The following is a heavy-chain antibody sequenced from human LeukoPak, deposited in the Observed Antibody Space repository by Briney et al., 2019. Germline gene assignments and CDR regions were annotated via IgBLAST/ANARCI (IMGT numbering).Heavy chain of an antibody. CDR1: GVSISSYY. CDR3: ARDHNFGVVSGGLGFDP. Sequence: KPSETLSLTCTVSGVSISSYYWSWIRQPPGKGLEWIGYIYYSGSTNYNPSLKSRVTISVDTSKNQFSLKLSSVTAADTAVYYCARDHNFGVVSGGLGFDPWGQGTLVTVSS. V-gene: IGHV4-59*01. CDR2: IYYSGST. D-gene: IGHD3-3*01. J-gene: IGHJ5*02.